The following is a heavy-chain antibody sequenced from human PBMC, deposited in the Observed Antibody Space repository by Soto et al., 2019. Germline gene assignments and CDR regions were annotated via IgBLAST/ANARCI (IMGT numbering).Heavy chain of an antibody. V-gene: IGHV1-18*01. J-gene: IGHJ4*02. CDR3: ARGGFTFGGVIVIPVLDY. CDR1: GYTFTSYG. CDR2: ISAYNGNT. Sequence: ASVKVSCKASGYTFTSYGISWVRQAPGQGLEWMGWISAYNGNTNYAQKLQGRVTMTTDTSTSTAYMELRSLRSDDTAVYYCARGGFTFGGVIVIPVLDYWGQGTLVTVSS. D-gene: IGHD3-16*02.